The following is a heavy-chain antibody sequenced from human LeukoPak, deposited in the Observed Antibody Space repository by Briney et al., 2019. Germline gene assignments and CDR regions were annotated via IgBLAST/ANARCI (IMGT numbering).Heavy chain of an antibody. V-gene: IGHV1-69*04. CDR3: ARDRGWLQFDY. CDR1: GGTFSSYT. Sequence: SVKLSCKASGGTFSSYTISWVRQAPGQGLEWMGRIIPILGIANYAQKFQGRVTVTADKSTSTAYMELSSLRSEDTAVYYCARDRGWLQFDYWGQGTLVTVSS. D-gene: IGHD5-24*01. J-gene: IGHJ4*02. CDR2: IIPILGIA.